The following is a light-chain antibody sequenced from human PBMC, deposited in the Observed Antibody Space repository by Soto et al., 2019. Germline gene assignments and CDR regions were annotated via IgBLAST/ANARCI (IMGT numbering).Light chain of an antibody. CDR1: QSISSY. Sequence: DIQMTQSPSSLSASVGDRVTITCRASQSISSYLNWYQQKPGKAPKLLIYAASSLQSGGPSRFSGSGSGTDFTLTISSLQPEDFATDYCQQSYSTPPAYTFGQGTKLEIK. CDR3: QQSYSTPPAYT. V-gene: IGKV1-39*01. J-gene: IGKJ2*01. CDR2: AAS.